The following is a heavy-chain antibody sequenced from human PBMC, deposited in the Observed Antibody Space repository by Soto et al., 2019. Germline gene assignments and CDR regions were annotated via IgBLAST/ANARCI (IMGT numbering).Heavy chain of an antibody. CDR3: ARDPYYYDSSGYTDD. V-gene: IGHV1-2*02. Sequence: ASVQVSCKASGYTFTGYYMHWVRQAPGQGLEWMGWINPNSGGTNYAQKFQGRVTMTRDTSISTAYMELSRLRSDDTAVYYCARDPYYYDSSGYTDDWGQATLVTVSS. D-gene: IGHD3-22*01. CDR1: GYTFTGYY. CDR2: INPNSGGT. J-gene: IGHJ4*02.